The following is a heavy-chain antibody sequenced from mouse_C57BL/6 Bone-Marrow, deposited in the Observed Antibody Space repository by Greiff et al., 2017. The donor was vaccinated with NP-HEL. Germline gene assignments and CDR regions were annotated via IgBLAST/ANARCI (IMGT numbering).Heavy chain of an antibody. D-gene: IGHD2-3*01. Sequence: QVQLQQSGAELVKPGASVKVSCKASGYTFTSYWMHWVKQRPGQGLEWIGRIRPSDSDTNYNQKFKGKATLTVDKSSSTAYMQLSSLTSEDSAVYYCAIWDGYYCYFDYWGQGTTLTVSS. J-gene: IGHJ2*01. CDR3: AIWDGYYCYFDY. V-gene: IGHV1-74*01. CDR1: GYTFTSYW. CDR2: IRPSDSDT.